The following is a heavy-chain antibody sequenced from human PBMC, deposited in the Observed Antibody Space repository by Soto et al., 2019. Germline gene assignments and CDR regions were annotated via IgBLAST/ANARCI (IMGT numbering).Heavy chain of an antibody. CDR3: AVLLSGDSSGRSD. J-gene: IGHJ4*02. Sequence: SVKVPCKASGGTFSRYALSWVRPAPGQGLEGMGGIISIFGTANYPQKFQGRVTITADESTSPAFMELSSLRSEDTAVYYCAVLLSGDSSGRSDWGQGTLVTVSS. D-gene: IGHD6-19*01. CDR1: GGTFSRYA. V-gene: IGHV1-69*13. CDR2: IISIFGTA.